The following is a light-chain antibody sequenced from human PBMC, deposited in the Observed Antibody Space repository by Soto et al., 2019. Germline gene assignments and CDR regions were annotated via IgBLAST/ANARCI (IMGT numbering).Light chain of an antibody. J-gene: IGLJ1*01. V-gene: IGLV2-23*02. CDR1: SSDVGVYNF. Sequence: SSLNQPASISGSPGQSIPSSRTGTSSDVGVYNFVSWYQQHPGKAPKVLIYEVNKRPSGISNRFSGSKSGNTASLTVSGLQAEDEAYYFCCSYGGSSTYVFGSGTKVTVL. CDR2: EVN. CDR3: CSYGGSSTYV.